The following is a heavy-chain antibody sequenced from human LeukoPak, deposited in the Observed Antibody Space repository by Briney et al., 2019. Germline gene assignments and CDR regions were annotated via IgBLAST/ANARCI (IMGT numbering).Heavy chain of an antibody. CDR1: GFIFRNYG. V-gene: IGHV3-23*01. J-gene: IGHJ6*03. CDR2: ISGHGDIT. D-gene: IGHD5-12*01. Sequence: GGSLRLSCAAFGFIFRNYGMNWVRQAPGKGLEWVSGISGHGDITYYADSVKGRFTISRDNSKNTLYLQMNSLRTEDTAVYYCARGSRAIVATKFARGRYMDAWGKGTTVTVSS. CDR3: ARGSRAIVATKFARGRYMDA.